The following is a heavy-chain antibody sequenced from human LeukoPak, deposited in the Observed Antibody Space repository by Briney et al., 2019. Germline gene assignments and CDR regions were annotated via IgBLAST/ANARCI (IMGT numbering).Heavy chain of an antibody. J-gene: IGHJ4*02. Sequence: WETLSLSCSVHVHPISCYQWSWIRQPPGKGVGRVGYIYCSGSTSYNLSRKSRVSIAQDTTKNQFSLKVNSMTAAGRVVYYGPRVDQGHYSKDFDYRGQGTLVTVSS. V-gene: IGHV4-59*12. D-gene: IGHD2-15*01. CDR2: IYCSGST. CDR1: VHPISCYQ. CDR3: PRVDQGHYSKDFDY.